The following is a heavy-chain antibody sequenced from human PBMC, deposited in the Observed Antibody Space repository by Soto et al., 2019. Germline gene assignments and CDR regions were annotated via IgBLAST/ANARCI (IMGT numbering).Heavy chain of an antibody. D-gene: IGHD3-22*01. CDR1: GFTVSSNY. CDR3: AREAISSDYFDY. V-gene: IGHV3-53*02. CDR2: IYSGGRT. Sequence: EVQLVETGGGLIQPGGSLRLSCAASGFTVSSNYMSWVRQAPGQGLEWVSFIYSGGRTYYADSVKGRFTISRDNSKNTLYLQMNNLRAEYTAVYYCAREAISSDYFDYWGQGTLVIVSS. J-gene: IGHJ4*02.